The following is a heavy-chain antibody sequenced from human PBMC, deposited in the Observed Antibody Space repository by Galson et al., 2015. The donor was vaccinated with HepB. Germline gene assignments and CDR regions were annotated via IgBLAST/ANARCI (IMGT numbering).Heavy chain of an antibody. D-gene: IGHD2-21*02. CDR2: ISYDGSNK. CDR1: GFTFSSYA. J-gene: IGHJ4*02. Sequence: SLRLSCAASGFTFSSYAMHWVRQAPGKGLEWVAVISYDGSNKYYADSVKGRFTISRDNSKNTLYLQMNSLRAEDTAVYYCAREDCGGDCYWGYWGQGTLVTVSS. V-gene: IGHV3-30*04. CDR3: AREDCGGDCYWGY.